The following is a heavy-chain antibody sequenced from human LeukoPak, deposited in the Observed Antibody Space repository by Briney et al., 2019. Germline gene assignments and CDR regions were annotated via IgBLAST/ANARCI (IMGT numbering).Heavy chain of an antibody. Sequence: GGSLRLSCAASGFTFSDLWMIWVRQAPGKGLEWVAKINPEGNIETYVDSVKGRFTISRDNTENSLYLQMNALRAEDTAVYYCARDPRWRFDYWGQGTLVTVSS. J-gene: IGHJ4*02. CDR2: INPEGNIE. CDR3: ARDPRWRFDY. D-gene: IGHD3-16*02. V-gene: IGHV3-7*04. CDR1: GFTFSDLW.